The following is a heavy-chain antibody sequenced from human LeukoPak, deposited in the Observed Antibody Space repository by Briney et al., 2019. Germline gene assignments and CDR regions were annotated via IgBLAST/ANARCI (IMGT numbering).Heavy chain of an antibody. CDR3: ASPNSSGYYWPFDY. Sequence: GESLKISCKASGYTFTSYYMHWVRQAPGQGLEWMGIINPSGGSTSYAQKFQGRVTMTRDTSTSTVYMELSSLRSEDTAVYYCASPNSSGYYWPFDYWGQGTLVTVSS. CDR2: INPSGGST. D-gene: IGHD3-22*01. J-gene: IGHJ4*02. CDR1: GYTFTSYY. V-gene: IGHV1-46*01.